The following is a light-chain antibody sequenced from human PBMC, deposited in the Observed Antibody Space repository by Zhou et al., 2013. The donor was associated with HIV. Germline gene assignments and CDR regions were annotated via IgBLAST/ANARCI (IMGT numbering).Light chain of an antibody. CDR1: QTILRY. V-gene: IGKV1-39*01. J-gene: IGKJ1*01. CDR3: QQSYSTSRGTWT. Sequence: DIQMTQSPSSLSAAVGDRVTITCRASQTILRYLNWYQQKPGKAPKLLIYAASSLQGGVPSRFSGSGSATDFTLTISSLQPDDFATYYCQQSYSTSRGTWTFGQGTKVEI. CDR2: AAS.